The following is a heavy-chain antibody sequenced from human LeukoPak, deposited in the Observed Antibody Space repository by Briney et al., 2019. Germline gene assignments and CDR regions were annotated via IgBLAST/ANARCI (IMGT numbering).Heavy chain of an antibody. CDR3: ARNTVTPTLFDY. V-gene: IGHV4-30-4*01. CDR2: IYYSGST. Sequence: PSETLSLTCTVSGGSISSGDYYWSWIRQPPGKGLEWIGYIYYSGSTYYNPSLKSRVTISVDTSKNQFSLKLSSMTAADTAVYYCARNTVTPTLFDYWGQGTLVTVSS. J-gene: IGHJ4*02. D-gene: IGHD4-11*01. CDR1: GGSISSGDYY.